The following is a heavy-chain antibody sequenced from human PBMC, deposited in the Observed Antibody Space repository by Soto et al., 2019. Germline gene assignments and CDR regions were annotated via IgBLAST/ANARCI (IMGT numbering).Heavy chain of an antibody. J-gene: IGHJ4*02. D-gene: IGHD6-19*01. CDR3: ARDSGGEEAGTTAH. CDR1: GYTFTGYY. V-gene: IGHV1-2*02. CDR2: INPNSGGT. Sequence: ASVKVSCKASGYTFTGYYMHWLRQSPGQGLEWMGWINPNSGGTNYAQKFQGRVTMTRDTSISTVFMDLSRLRSDDTAVFYCARDSGGEEAGTTAHWGQGTLVTVSS.